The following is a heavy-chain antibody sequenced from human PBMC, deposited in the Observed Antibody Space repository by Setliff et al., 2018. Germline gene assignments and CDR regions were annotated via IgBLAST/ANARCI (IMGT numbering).Heavy chain of an antibody. V-gene: IGHV3-23*01. CDR2: ISGNGGST. CDR1: GVPFSVFA. CDR3: AKDEESMVRDLPRYFDL. D-gene: IGHD3-10*01. Sequence: GSLRLSCAASGVPFSVFAMSWVRQAPGKGLEWVSTISGNGGSTFYADSVKGRFTISKADSKNTMQLQMNTLRVDDTALYYCAKDEESMVRDLPRYFDLGGRGTLVTVSS. J-gene: IGHJ2*01.